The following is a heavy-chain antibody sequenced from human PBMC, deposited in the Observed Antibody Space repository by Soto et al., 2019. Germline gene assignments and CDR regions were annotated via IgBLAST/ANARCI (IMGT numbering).Heavy chain of an antibody. V-gene: IGHV3-30*18. CDR2: IKYDGSNK. D-gene: IGHD3-3*01. CDR1: GFTFSSYG. J-gene: IGHJ5*02. Sequence: QVKLVESGGGVVQPGRSLRLSCAASGFTFSSYGMHWVRQAPGKGLEWVAVIKYDGSNKYYTDSVKGRFTISRDNSKNTLYLQMNNLRVEDTAVYYCAKPRYSLEWPPFDPWGQGTLVTVSS. CDR3: AKPRYSLEWPPFDP.